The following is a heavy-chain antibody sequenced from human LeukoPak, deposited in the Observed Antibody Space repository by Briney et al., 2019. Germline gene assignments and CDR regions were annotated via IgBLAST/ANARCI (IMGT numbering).Heavy chain of an antibody. CDR2: INVGNGDK. CDR3: AREDIVVVVADKGIDY. CDR1: RYRFVHSA. Sequence: GASVRVSCKASRYRFVHSAMHWVREAPGQGVEWRGWINVGNGDKRYSKKFQGRVTITSHTSASTGYMELSSLTSEDTAVYYCAREDIVVVVADKGIDYWGQGTLVSV. J-gene: IGHJ4*02. D-gene: IGHD2-15*01. V-gene: IGHV1-3*01.